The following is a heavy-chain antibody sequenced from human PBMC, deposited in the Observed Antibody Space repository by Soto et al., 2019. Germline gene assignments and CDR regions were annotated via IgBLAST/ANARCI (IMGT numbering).Heavy chain of an antibody. Sequence: QVQLQESGPELVKPSGTLSLTCAVSGGSISSSNWWSWVRQPPGKGLEWIGEIYHSGSTNYNPSLKSRVPISVDKSKYQFSLKLISGTAADTAVYYCARDGYIVVVTADPYGMDVWGQGTTVTVSS. D-gene: IGHD2-21*02. V-gene: IGHV4-4*02. J-gene: IGHJ6*02. CDR2: IYHSGST. CDR3: ARDGYIVVVTADPYGMDV. CDR1: GGSISSSNW.